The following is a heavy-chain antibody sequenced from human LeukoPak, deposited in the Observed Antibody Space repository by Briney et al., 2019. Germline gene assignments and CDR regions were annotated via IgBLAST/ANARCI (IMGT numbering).Heavy chain of an antibody. CDR2: IYYSGST. J-gene: IGHJ6*02. V-gene: IGHV4-31*03. CDR1: GGSISSGGYY. Sequence: SQTLSLTCTVSGGSISSGGYYWSWIRQHPGKGLEWIGYIYYSGSTYYNPSLKSRATISVDTSKNQFSLKLSSVTAADTAVYYCARSPKARITIFGVAPPRGMDVWGQGTTVTVSS. D-gene: IGHD3-3*01. CDR3: ARSPKARITIFGVAPPRGMDV.